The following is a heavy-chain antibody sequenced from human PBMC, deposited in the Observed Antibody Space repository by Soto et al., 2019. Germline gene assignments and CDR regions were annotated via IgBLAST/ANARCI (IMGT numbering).Heavy chain of an antibody. CDR2: IYYSGST. CDR3: ASTAHSSGWYSGGFDY. J-gene: IGHJ4*02. Sequence: SETLSLTCTVSGGSISSYYWSWIRQPPGKGLEWIGYIYYSGSTNYNPSIKSRVTISVDTSKNQFSLKLSSVTAADTAVYYCASTAHSSGWYSGGFDYWGQGTLVTVS. D-gene: IGHD6-19*01. CDR1: GGSISSYY. V-gene: IGHV4-59*01.